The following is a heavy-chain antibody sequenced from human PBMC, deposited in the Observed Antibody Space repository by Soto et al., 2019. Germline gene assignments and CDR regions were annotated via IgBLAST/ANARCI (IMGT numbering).Heavy chain of an antibody. V-gene: IGHV3-13*05. CDR1: GFRFIDYD. J-gene: IGHJ6*02. CDR2: IGAARDP. Sequence: SLSCTDSGFRFIDYDMLWVPQARGKGLEWVSTIGAARDPYYTGSVKNRFPISREKARNSMFLQMHSVTVGATAVYYCARAYTDCLPRRADYYYALDVWGQGSMVTVSS. D-gene: IGHD2-21*02. CDR3: ARAYTDCLPRRADYYYALDV.